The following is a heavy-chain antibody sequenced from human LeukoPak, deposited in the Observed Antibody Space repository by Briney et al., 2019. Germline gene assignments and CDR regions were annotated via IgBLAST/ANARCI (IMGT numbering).Heavy chain of an antibody. CDR3: ARVGGSRELLWDYYYYYGMDV. D-gene: IGHD1-26*01. J-gene: IGHJ6*02. Sequence: SETLSLTCTVSGGSISSYYWSWIRQPPGKGLEWIGYIYYSGSTNYNPSLKSRVTISVDTSKNQFSLKLSSVTAADTAVYYCARVGGSRELLWDYYYYYGMDVWGQGTTVIVSS. CDR1: GGSISSYY. V-gene: IGHV4-59*01. CDR2: IYYSGST.